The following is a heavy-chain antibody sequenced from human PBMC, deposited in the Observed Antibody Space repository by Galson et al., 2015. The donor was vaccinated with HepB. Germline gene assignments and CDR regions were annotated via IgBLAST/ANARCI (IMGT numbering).Heavy chain of an antibody. CDR3: ARDRVYSFCSSTSCNWFDP. J-gene: IGHJ5*02. D-gene: IGHD2-2*01. V-gene: IGHV1-69*13. CDR2: IIPIFGTA. CDR1: GGTFSSYA. Sequence: SVKVSCKASGGTFSSYAISWVRQAPGQGLEWMGGIIPIFGTANYAQKFQGRVTITADESTSTAYMELSSLRSEDTAVYYCARDRVYSFCSSTSCNWFDPWGQGTLVTVSS.